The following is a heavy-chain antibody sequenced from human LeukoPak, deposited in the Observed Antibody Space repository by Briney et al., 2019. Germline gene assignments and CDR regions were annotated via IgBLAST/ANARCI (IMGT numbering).Heavy chain of an antibody. D-gene: IGHD2/OR15-2a*01. CDR2: ISPSSRNI. J-gene: IGHJ2*01. V-gene: IGHV3-48*02. CDR3: ARDSVGSTTYYAYWYFDL. CDR1: GFTFSSYS. Sequence: GGSLRLSCAASGFTFSSYSMNWVRQAPGKGLEWISFISPSSRNIYYADSVKGRSTISRDNAKNSLYLQMNGLRDEDTAMYYCARDSVGSTTYYAYWYFDLWGRGTQVTVSS.